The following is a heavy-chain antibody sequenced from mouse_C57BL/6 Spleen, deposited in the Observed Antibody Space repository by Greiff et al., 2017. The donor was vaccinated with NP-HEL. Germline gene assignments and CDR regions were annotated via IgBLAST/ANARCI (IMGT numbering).Heavy chain of an antibody. CDR1: GFSLTSYG. CDR3: ASHLTGYYLDY. J-gene: IGHJ2*01. D-gene: IGHD4-1*01. CDR2: IWSGGST. V-gene: IGHV2-2*01. Sequence: QVQLKESGPGLVQPSQSLSITCTVSGFSLTSYGVHWVRQSPGKGLEWLGVIWSGGSTDYNAAFIYRLSISKDNSKGQVFFKMNSLQAEDTAIYYCASHLTGYYLDYWGQGTTLTVSS.